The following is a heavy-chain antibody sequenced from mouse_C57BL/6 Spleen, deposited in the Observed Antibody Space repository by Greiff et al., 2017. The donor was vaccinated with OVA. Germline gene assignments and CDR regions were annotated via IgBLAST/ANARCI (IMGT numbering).Heavy chain of an antibody. CDR2: IDPENGDT. J-gene: IGHJ2*01. CDR1: GFNIKDDY. Sequence: EVHLVESGAELVRPGASVKLSCTASGFNIKDDYMHWVKQRPEQGLEWIGWIDPENGDTEYASKFQGKATITADTSSNTAYLQLSSLTSEDTAVYYCTTGLGSYWGQGTTLTVSS. CDR3: TTGLGSY. V-gene: IGHV14-4*01. D-gene: IGHD3-3*01.